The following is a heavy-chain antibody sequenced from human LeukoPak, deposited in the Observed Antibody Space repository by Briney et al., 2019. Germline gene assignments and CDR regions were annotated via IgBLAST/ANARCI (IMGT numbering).Heavy chain of an antibody. CDR3: AKGGHYSFFDY. CDR1: GFTFRNAG. CDR2: IWYDGSNE. V-gene: IGHV3-33*06. J-gene: IGHJ4*02. D-gene: IGHD4-11*01. Sequence: GGSLRLSCAVSGFTFRNAGMNWVRQAPGKGLEWVAIIWYDGSNEYYGDSVKGRFTISRDNSKNTHYLQMSSLRAEDTGIYYCAKGGHYSFFDYWGQGTLVTVSS.